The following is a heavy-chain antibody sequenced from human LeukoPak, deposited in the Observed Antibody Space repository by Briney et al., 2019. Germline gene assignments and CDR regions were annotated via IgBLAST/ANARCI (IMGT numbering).Heavy chain of an antibody. V-gene: IGHV1-18*01. D-gene: IGHD3-10*01. CDR3: ARDLDSKNYYGSGSYYKGGDY. J-gene: IGHJ4*02. CDR1: GYTFTSYG. Sequence: ASVKVSCKASGYTFTSYGISWVRQAPGQGLEWMGWISAYNGNTNYAQKLQGRVTMTTDTSTSTAYMELRSLRSDDTAVYYCARDLDSKNYYGSGSYYKGGDYWGQGTLVTVSS. CDR2: ISAYNGNT.